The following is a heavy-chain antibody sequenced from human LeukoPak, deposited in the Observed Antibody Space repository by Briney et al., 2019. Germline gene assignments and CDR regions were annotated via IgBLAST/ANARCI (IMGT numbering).Heavy chain of an antibody. D-gene: IGHD6-13*01. CDR2: ISAYNGNT. CDR3: ARDMMIAAAGTGGSS. CDR1: GYTLTSYG. J-gene: IGHJ4*02. Sequence: ASVKVSCKASGYTLTSYGNSWVRQAPGQGLEWMGWISAYNGNTNYAQKLQGRVTMTTDTSTSTAYMELRSLRSDDTAVYYCARDMMIAAAGTGGSSWGQGTLVTVSS. V-gene: IGHV1-18*01.